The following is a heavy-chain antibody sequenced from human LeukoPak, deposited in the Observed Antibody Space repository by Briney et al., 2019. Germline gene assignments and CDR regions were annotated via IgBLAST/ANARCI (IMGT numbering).Heavy chain of an antibody. V-gene: IGHV4-59*01. CDR3: AREASPYDILTGYYSRRYYFDY. CDR1: GGSISSYY. J-gene: IGHJ4*02. D-gene: IGHD3-9*01. CDR2: IYYSGST. Sequence: PSETLSLTCTVSGGSISSYYWSWIRQPPGKGLEWIGYIYYSGSTSYNPSLKSRVTISVDTSKNQFSLKLSSVTAADTAVYYCAREASPYDILTGYYSRRYYFDYWGQGTLVTVSS.